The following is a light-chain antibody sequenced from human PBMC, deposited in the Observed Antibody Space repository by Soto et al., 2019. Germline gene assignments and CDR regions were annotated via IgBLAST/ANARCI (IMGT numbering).Light chain of an antibody. J-gene: IGKJ2*01. V-gene: IGKV3-20*01. CDR2: GAS. CDR3: HQYGASPLT. Sequence: EIVLTQSPGTLSLSPGERATLSCSASQSVSSSFLAWYQQKPGQAPRLLIYGASSRATGIPDRFSGSGSGTDFTLTISRLEPEDFAVYYCHQYGASPLTVGQGTKLEIK. CDR1: QSVSSSF.